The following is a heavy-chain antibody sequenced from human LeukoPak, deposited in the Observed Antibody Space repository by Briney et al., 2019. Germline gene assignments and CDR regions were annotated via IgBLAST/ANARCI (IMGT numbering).Heavy chain of an antibody. CDR2: ISGSGGST. CDR3: ASGPLLWFGDLADY. D-gene: IGHD3-10*01. Sequence: PGGSLRLSCAASGFTFSSYAMSWVRQAPGKGLEWVSAISGSGGSTYYADSVKGRFTISRDNSKNTLYLQMTSLRAEDTAVYYCASGPLLWFGDLADYWGQGTLVTVSS. V-gene: IGHV3-23*01. CDR1: GFTFSSYA. J-gene: IGHJ4*02.